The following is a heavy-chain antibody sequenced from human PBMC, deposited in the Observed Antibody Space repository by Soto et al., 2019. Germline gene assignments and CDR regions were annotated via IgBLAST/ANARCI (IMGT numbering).Heavy chain of an antibody. CDR3: AHSMGKYGSWNGSYFDY. J-gene: IGHJ4*02. Sequence: QVTLRESGLSLVRPTQTLTLTCTFSGFSLSTGGVGVGWIRQPPGKALAWLAVIYWDDDKRYSPVLRSRLTITKDTSNNLVVHIMTNMDPVDSATYYCAHSMGKYGSWNGSYFDYWGQGTLVTVSS. CDR2: IYWDDDK. CDR1: GFSLSTGGVG. V-gene: IGHV2-5*02. D-gene: IGHD3-3*01.